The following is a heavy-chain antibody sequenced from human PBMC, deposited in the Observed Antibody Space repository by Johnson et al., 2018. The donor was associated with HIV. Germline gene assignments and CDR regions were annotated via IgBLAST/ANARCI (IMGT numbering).Heavy chain of an antibody. J-gene: IGHJ3*02. V-gene: IGHV3-15*01. CDR1: GFTFSNAW. D-gene: IGHD3-22*01. CDR2: IKSKTAGGTT. Sequence: EVQLVESGGGLVTPGGSLRLSCAASGFTFSNAWMSWVRQAPGKGLEWIGRIKSKTAGGTTDYAAPVKGSFSISRDDSKNTLYLQMNSLKTEDTALYYCTTAIYSYDTRDTRAFDIWGQGTMVTVSS. CDR3: TTAIYSYDTRDTRAFDI.